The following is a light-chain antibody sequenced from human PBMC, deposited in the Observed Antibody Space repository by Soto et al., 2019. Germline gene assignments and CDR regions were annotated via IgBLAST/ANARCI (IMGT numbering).Light chain of an antibody. CDR2: GAS. Sequence: DIQMTQSPSSLSASVGDRVTITCRASQGISKYLAWYQQKSGKVPKLLIYGASTLQSGVPSRFSGSGSGTDFTLTISSLQPEDVATYYSQKYNSVPPTFGGGTKVEIK. V-gene: IGKV1-27*01. CDR1: QGISKY. J-gene: IGKJ4*01. CDR3: QKYNSVPPT.